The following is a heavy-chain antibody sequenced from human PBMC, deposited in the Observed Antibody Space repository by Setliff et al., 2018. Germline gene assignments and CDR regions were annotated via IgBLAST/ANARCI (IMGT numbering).Heavy chain of an antibody. Sequence: SVKVSCKASGGTFSSYAISWVRQAPGQGLEWMGGIIPIFGTANYAQKFQGRVTITADESTSTAYMELSSLRSEDTAVYYCASSRDYNFWSGYYSPLDCWGQGALVTVSS. CDR2: IIPIFGTA. CDR3: ASSRDYNFWSGYYSPLDC. D-gene: IGHD3-3*01. CDR1: GGTFSSYA. J-gene: IGHJ4*02. V-gene: IGHV1-69*13.